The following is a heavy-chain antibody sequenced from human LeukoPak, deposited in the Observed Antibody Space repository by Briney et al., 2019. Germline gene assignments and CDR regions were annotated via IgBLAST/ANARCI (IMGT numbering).Heavy chain of an antibody. J-gene: IGHJ6*03. V-gene: IGHV3-74*01. CDR1: AFILSKYW. CDR2: INVDGSST. CDR3: AREPNYSHYFMDV. D-gene: IGHD4-11*01. Sequence: GGSLRPSCSASAFILSKYWMHWVRQAPGKGPVWVSRINVDGSSTTYADSVKGRFTISRDNAKNTLYLQMNSLRAEDTAVYYCAREPNYSHYFMDVWGKGTTVTVSS.